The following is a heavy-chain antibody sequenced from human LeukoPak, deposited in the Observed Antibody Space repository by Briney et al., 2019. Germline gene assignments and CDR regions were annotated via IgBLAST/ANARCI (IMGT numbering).Heavy chain of an antibody. J-gene: IGHJ3*02. CDR1: GGSFSGYY. Sequence: SETLSLTCAVYGGSFSGYYWSWIRQPPGKWLEWIGEINHSGSTNYNTSLKSRAPISVDTSQNQFSLNLTSVTAADTPGNTFARGGSDYYVSIDAFDIWGQGKMVTVSS. V-gene: IGHV4-34*01. CDR3: ARGGSDYYVSIDAFDI. CDR2: INHSGST. D-gene: IGHD3-22*01.